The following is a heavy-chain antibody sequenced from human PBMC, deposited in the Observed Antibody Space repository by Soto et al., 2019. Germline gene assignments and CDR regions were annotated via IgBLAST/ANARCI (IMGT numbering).Heavy chain of an antibody. V-gene: IGHV3-30*18. CDR1: GFTFSSYG. D-gene: IGHD2-2*01. J-gene: IGHJ4*02. CDR2: ISYDGSNK. Sequence: GGSLRLSCAASGFTFSSYGMHWVRQAPGKGLEWVAVISYDGSNKYYADSVKGRFTISRDNSKNTLYLQMNSLRAEDTAVYYCAKAHIVVVPAAIDYWGQGTLVTVSS. CDR3: AKAHIVVVPAAIDY.